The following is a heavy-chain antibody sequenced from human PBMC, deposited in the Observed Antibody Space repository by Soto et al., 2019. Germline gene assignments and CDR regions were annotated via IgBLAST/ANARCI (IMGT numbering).Heavy chain of an antibody. J-gene: IGHJ3*02. Sequence: QVQRREWGPGLVKPSQTLSLKCSVSGGSISTGGLYWSWIRQHPRKGLEWIGDIYYSGRTYDNPSLTSRVTISIEASKNQFSLKLTSVTAADTAVYYCAQALVFTGGDGFDIWGQGRLVTVSS. CDR1: GGSISTGGLY. CDR2: IYYSGRT. D-gene: IGHD1-1*01. CDR3: AQALVFTGGDGFDI. V-gene: IGHV4-31*02.